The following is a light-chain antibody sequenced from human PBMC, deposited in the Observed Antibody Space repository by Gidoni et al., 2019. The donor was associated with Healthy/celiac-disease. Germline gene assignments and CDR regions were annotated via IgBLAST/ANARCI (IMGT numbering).Light chain of an antibody. CDR1: QSVSSY. CDR3: QQRSNWLT. CDR2: DAS. Sequence: EIVLTQSPATLSLSPGERATLSCRASQSVSSYLAWYQQKPGQAPRFLIYDASNTATGITARFSGSGSGTAFTLTISSLEPEDFAVYYCQQRSNWLTFGGGTKVEIK. J-gene: IGKJ4*01. V-gene: IGKV3-11*01.